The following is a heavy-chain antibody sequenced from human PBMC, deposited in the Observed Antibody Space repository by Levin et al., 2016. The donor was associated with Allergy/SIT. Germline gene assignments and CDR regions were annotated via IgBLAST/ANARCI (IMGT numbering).Heavy chain of an antibody. V-gene: IGHV3-11*05. Sequence: WIRQPPGKGLEWVSYITSISTYTNYADSVRGRFTISRDNANNSVYLQMNSLRAEDTAVYYCAREYCTSSSCSRRLFDFWGQGILVTVSS. J-gene: IGHJ4*02. CDR3: AREYCTSSSCSRRLFDF. CDR2: ITSISTYT. D-gene: IGHD2-2*01.